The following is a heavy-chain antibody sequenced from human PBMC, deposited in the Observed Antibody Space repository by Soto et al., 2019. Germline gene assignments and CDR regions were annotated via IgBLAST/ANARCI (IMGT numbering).Heavy chain of an antibody. J-gene: IGHJ4*02. CDR2: TYYRSKWYN. CDR1: GDSVSSNSAA. Sequence: SQTLSLTCAISGDSVSSNSAAWNWIRQSPSRGLEWLGRTYYRSKWYNDYAVSVKSRITINPNTSKNQLSLQLNSVTPEDTAVSYCARLRDGGGIAGAWREFDYWGQGTLVTVSS. CDR3: ARLRDGGGIAGAWREFDY. D-gene: IGHD1-26*01. V-gene: IGHV6-1*01.